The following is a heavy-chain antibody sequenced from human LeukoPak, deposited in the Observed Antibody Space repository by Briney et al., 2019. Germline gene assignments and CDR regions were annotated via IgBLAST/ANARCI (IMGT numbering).Heavy chain of an antibody. D-gene: IGHD5-24*01. Sequence: SETLSLTCTVSGDSISSGDYFWSWIRQPPGKGLGWIGYISHNENAYFNPSLSSRVTMSVDKSKNQVSLKITSVTAADTAVYYCARDGYNSAPFDYWGQGTLVTVSS. CDR1: GDSISSGDYF. CDR3: ARDGYNSAPFDY. J-gene: IGHJ4*02. CDR2: ISHNENA. V-gene: IGHV4-30-2*01.